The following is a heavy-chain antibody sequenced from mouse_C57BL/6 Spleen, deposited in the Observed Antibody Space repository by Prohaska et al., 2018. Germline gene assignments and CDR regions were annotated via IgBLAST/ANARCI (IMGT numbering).Heavy chain of an antibody. CDR3: MRYGGNWWYFHV. CDR1: FTLSDFR. V-gene: IGHV11-2*01. CDR2: INPDGSAI. J-gene: IGHJ1*03. Sequence: FTLSDFRMKSVRQTPGKTLEWIGDINPDGSAINNAPSIMDRVTILRYNDKNTLYLQMCNVRSEDTATYCCMRYGGNWWYFHVWGIGTTVT. D-gene: IGHD2-1*01.